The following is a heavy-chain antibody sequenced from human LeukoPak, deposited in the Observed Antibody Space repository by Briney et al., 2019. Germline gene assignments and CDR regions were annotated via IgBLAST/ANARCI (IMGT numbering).Heavy chain of an antibody. Sequence: GGSLRLSCAASGFTFSSYAMSWVRQAPGKGLEWVSAISGSGGSTYYADSVKGRFTISRDNSKNTLYLQMNSLRAEDTAVYYCAKDPRCSGGSCYSNFFDYWGQGTLVTVSS. CDR3: AKDPRCSGGSCYSNFFDY. D-gene: IGHD2-15*01. CDR1: GFTFSSYA. CDR2: ISGSGGST. J-gene: IGHJ4*02. V-gene: IGHV3-23*01.